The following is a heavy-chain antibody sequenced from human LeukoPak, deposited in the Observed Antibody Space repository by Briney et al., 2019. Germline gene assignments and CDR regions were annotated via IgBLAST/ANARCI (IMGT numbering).Heavy chain of an antibody. CDR1: GFPFTFA. CDR2: ISGSGGDT. D-gene: IGHD6-6*01. Sequence: PGGSLRLSCAASGFPFTFAMSWVRQAPGKGLEWVSTISGSGGDTYYAESVKGRFTISRDNSKDALYLQMDSLRAEDTAVYYCAKQPTARSLGEGGRGTLVTVSS. CDR3: AKQPTARSLGE. V-gene: IGHV3-23*01. J-gene: IGHJ4*02.